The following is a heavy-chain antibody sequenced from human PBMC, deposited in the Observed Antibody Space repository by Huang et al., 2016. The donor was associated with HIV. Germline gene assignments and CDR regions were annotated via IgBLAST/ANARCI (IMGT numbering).Heavy chain of an antibody. J-gene: IGHJ4*02. Sequence: QVRLVESGGGVVQPGGSLTLSCEASGFTFSTFGMHWVRQAPGKGREWVENIRLEGKKKEEEESLKGRFTIFRENSKNTVYLEMNSLTGEDTAMYFCAKGGAGYHNGPEYWGQGTQVIVS. V-gene: IGHV3-30*02. CDR2: IRLEGKKK. CDR1: GFTFSTFG. D-gene: IGHD2-8*01. CDR3: AKGGAGYHNGPEY.